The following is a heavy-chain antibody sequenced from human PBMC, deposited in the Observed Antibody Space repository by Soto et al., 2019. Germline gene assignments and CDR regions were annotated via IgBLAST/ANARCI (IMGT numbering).Heavy chain of an antibody. CDR1: GYTFTSYG. J-gene: IGHJ4*02. D-gene: IGHD1-26*01. Sequence: ASVKVSCKASGYTFTSYGISWVRQAPGQGLEWMGWISAYNGNTNYAQKLQGRVTMTTDTSTSTAYMELRSLRSDDTVVYYCARVADALGWELSASIDYWGQGTLVTVSS. V-gene: IGHV1-18*01. CDR3: ARVADALGWELSASIDY. CDR2: ISAYNGNT.